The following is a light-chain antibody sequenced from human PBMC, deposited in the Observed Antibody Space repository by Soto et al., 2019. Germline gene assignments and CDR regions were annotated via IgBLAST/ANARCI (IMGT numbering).Light chain of an antibody. CDR2: GAS. CDR1: QSLRSD. Sequence: EIVMTQSPATLSVSPGEGATLSCRASQSLRSDLAWYQQKPGQAPRLLIYGASTRATDIPARFSGSGSGTEFTLTISSLQSEDFAVYYCQQYSNAPLTFGQGTKVDIK. V-gene: IGKV3-15*01. J-gene: IGKJ1*01. CDR3: QQYSNAPLT.